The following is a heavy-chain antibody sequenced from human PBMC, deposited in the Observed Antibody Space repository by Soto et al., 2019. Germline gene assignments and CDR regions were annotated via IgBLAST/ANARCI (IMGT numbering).Heavy chain of an antibody. CDR1: GFTFSNAW. Sequence: PGGSLRLSCAASGFTFSNAWMSWVRQAPGKGLEWVGRIKSKTDGGTTDYAAPVKGRFTISRDDSKNTLYLQMNSLKTEDTAVFYFIGESPPPYYYYGMDVWGQGTTVTVSS. V-gene: IGHV3-15*01. CDR3: IGESPPPYYYYGMDV. D-gene: IGHD3-10*01. CDR2: IKSKTDGGTT. J-gene: IGHJ6*02.